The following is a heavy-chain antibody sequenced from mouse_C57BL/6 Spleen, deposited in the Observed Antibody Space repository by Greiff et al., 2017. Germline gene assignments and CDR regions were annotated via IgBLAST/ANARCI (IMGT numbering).Heavy chain of an antibody. CDR3: SSPTYYDGSSTLYCFDY. J-gene: IGHJ2*01. D-gene: IGHD1-1*01. CDR1: GYTFTSYW. V-gene: IGHV1-52*01. CDR2: IDPSDSET. Sequence: QVQLQQPGAELVRPGSSVKLSCKASGYTFTSYWMHWVKQRPIQGLEWIGNIDPSDSETHYNQKFKDKATLTVDKSSSTAYMQLSSLTSEDSAVYYCSSPTYYDGSSTLYCFDYWGQGTTLTVSS.